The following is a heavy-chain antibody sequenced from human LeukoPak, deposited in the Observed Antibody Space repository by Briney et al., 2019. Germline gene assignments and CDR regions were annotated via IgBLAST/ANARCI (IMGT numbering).Heavy chain of an antibody. D-gene: IGHD3-22*01. Sequence: PGGSLRLSCAASGFTFSTYWMSWVRQAPGKGLEWVGNIKQDGSEKYYVDSVKGRFTISRDNSKNTLYLQMNSLRAEDTAVYYCAKDGILELPSRIHYDSSGYLPLYYFDYWGQGTLVTVSS. CDR1: GFTFSTYW. J-gene: IGHJ4*02. V-gene: IGHV3-7*03. CDR3: AKDGILELPSRIHYDSSGYLPLYYFDY. CDR2: IKQDGSEK.